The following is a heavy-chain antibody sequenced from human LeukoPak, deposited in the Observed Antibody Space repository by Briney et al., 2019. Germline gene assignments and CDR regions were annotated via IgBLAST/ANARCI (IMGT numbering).Heavy chain of an antibody. CDR1: GFTFSSYW. CDR2: ISYDGSNK. V-gene: IGHV3-30*18. Sequence: AGGSLRLSCAASGFTFSSYWMSWVRQAPGKGLEWVAVISYDGSNKFYADSVKGRFTISRDNSKNTLFLQMNSLRAEDTAVYYCAKEGGSKTMDVWGKGTTVTVSS. J-gene: IGHJ6*04. CDR3: AKEGGSKTMDV. D-gene: IGHD2-2*01.